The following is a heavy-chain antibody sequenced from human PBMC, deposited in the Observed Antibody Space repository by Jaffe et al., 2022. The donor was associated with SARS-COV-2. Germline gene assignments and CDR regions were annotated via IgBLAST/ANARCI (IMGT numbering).Heavy chain of an antibody. CDR1: GFTFSSYA. Sequence: QVQLVESGGGVVQPGRSLRLSCAASGFTFSSYAMHWVRQAPGKGLEWVAVISYDGSNKYYADSVKGRFTISRDNSKNTLYLQMNSLRAEDTAVYYCAREGEPHTNTVTRKRGDYYYYYGMDVWGQGTTVTVSS. V-gene: IGHV3-30-3*01. J-gene: IGHJ6*02. D-gene: IGHD4-17*01. CDR2: ISYDGSNK. CDR3: AREGEPHTNTVTRKRGDYYYYYGMDV.